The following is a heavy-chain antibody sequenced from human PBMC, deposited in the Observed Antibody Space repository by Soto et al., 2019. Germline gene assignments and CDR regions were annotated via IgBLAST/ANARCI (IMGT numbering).Heavy chain of an antibody. CDR2: ISYDGSDK. V-gene: IGHV3-30*09. CDR3: ARRAWDSYYAIDV. J-gene: IGHJ6*02. CDR1: GFKYTDFA. Sequence: VHLVESGGGEVQPGRSLRLSCAASGFKYTDFALHWVRQAPGKGLDWVAIISYDGSDKYYADSVKGRFVISRDNPKNTLYLAMTSLRPEYTAVYFCARRAWDSYYAIDVWGQGTTVTVFS. D-gene: IGHD3-22*01.